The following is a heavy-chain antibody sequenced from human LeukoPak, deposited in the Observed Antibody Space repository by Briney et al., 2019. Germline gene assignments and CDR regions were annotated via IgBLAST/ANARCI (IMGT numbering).Heavy chain of an antibody. CDR2: IYPADSDT. CDR1: GYSFTSYW. V-gene: IGHV5-51*01. D-gene: IGHD6-13*01. CDR3: ARGGIPASGAGGADFDY. J-gene: IGHJ4*02. Sequence: GESLKISCQGSGYSFTSYWIGWVRQMPGKGLEWMGIIYPADSDTRYSPSFQGQVTISADKSISTAHLQWSRLKAPDTAMYYCARGGIPASGAGGADFDYWGQGTLVTVSS.